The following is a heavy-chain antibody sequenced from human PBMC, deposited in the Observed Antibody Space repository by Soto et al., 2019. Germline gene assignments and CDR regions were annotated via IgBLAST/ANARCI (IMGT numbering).Heavy chain of an antibody. J-gene: IGHJ4*02. Sequence: GSLRLSCAASGFTFSSYWMSWVRQAPGKGLVWVAEIKPDGSAKYYVDSVKGRFTISRDNAKNSRYLQMYSLRAEDTAAYSCAGLEILWLGELLPYSDSWGQGARDTVS. D-gene: IGHD3-10*01. CDR3: AGLEILWLGELLPYSDS. CDR1: GFTFSSYW. V-gene: IGHV3-7*03. CDR2: IKPDGSAK.